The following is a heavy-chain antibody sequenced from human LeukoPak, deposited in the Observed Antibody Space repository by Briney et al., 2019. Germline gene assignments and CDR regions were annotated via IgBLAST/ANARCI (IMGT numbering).Heavy chain of an antibody. D-gene: IGHD6-13*01. J-gene: IGHJ4*02. CDR3: ARAVSPGYSSSWYEADFDY. CDR2: ISYDGSNK. CDR1: GFTFSNAW. Sequence: PGGSLRLSCAASGFTFSNAWMSWVRQAPGKGLEWVAVISYDGSNKYYADSVKGRFTISRDNSKNTLYLQMNSLRAEDTAVYYCARAVSPGYSSSWYEADFDYWGQGTLVTVSS. V-gene: IGHV3-30-3*01.